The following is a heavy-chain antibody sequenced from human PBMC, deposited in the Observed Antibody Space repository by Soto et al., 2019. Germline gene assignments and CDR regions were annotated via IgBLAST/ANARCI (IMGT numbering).Heavy chain of an antibody. J-gene: IGHJ6*02. CDR3: ERDTARAMVRIYYGMDV. Sequence: QVQLVESGGGVVQPGRSLRLSCAASGFTFSSYGMHWVRQAPGKGLECVAVIWYDGSNKYYADSVKGRFTISRDNSKNTLYLQMSSLRAEDTAVYYCERDTARAMVRIYYGMDVWGQGTTVTVSS. CDR1: GFTFSSYG. D-gene: IGHD5-18*01. CDR2: IWYDGSNK. V-gene: IGHV3-33*01.